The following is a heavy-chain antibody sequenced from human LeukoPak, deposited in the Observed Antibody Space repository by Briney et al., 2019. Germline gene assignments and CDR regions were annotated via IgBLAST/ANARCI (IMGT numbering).Heavy chain of an antibody. D-gene: IGHD6-13*01. CDR3: ASWAGTATGFSGPFDY. CDR1: GFTFSSYS. CDR2: ITSSSIYI. Sequence: GGSLRLSCAASGFTFSSYSMNWVRQAPGKGLEWVSSITSSSIYIYYADSVKGRFTISRDNAKNSLYLQMNSLRAEDTAVYYCASWAGTATGFSGPFDYWGQGTLVTVSS. V-gene: IGHV3-21*01. J-gene: IGHJ4*02.